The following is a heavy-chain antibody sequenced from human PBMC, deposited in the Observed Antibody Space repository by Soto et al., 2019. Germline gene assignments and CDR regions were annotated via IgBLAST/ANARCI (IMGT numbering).Heavy chain of an antibody. V-gene: IGHV4-34*01. CDR3: ARARLRGNYYYGMDV. J-gene: IGHJ6*02. Sequence: PSETLSLTCAVYGGSFSGYYWSWIRQPPGKGLEWIGEINHSGSTNYNPSLKSRVTISVDTSKNQFSLKLSSVTAADTAVYYCARARLRGNYYYGMDVWGQGTTVTVSS. D-gene: IGHD5-12*01. CDR1: GGSFSGYY. CDR2: INHSGST.